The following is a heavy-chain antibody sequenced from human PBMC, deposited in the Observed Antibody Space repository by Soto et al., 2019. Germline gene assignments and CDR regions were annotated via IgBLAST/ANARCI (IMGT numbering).Heavy chain of an antibody. Sequence: GGSLRPSCAASGFTVSSKYMSWFRQAPGKGLEWVSVLWSAGNTYYADSVRGRFTISRYTSKNMLFVEINSSTAHFTAVYYRAREAPMDVWGQGTTVTVS. CDR1: GFTVSSKY. CDR3: AREAPMDV. J-gene: IGHJ6*02. V-gene: IGHV3-53*01. CDR2: LWSAGNT.